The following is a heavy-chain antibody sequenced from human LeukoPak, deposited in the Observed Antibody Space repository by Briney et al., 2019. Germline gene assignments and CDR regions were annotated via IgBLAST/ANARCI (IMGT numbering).Heavy chain of an antibody. D-gene: IGHD5-24*01. V-gene: IGHV4-59*01. CDR2: IYYSGST. Sequence: PSENLSLTCTVSGGSINCYYWSWLRQPPGNGLEWIGYIYYSGSTNYNPSLKSRVTISVDTSKNQFSLQLSSVRHAGRALYYGTRFGDDYCDSWGQGALVTDSP. CDR3: TRFGDDYCDS. CDR1: GGSINCYY. J-gene: IGHJ4*02.